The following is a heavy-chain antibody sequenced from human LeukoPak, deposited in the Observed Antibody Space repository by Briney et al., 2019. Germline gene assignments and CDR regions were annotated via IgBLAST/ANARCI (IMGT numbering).Heavy chain of an antibody. CDR3: ARDDCSGGSCYFDY. CDR1: GFTFSSYG. Sequence: GGSLRLSCAASGFTFSSYGMHWVRQAPGKGLGWVAVISYDGSNKYYADSVKGRFTISRDNSKNTLYLQMNSLRAEDTAVYYCARDDCSGGSCYFDYWGQGTLVTASS. D-gene: IGHD2-15*01. V-gene: IGHV3-30*19. CDR2: ISYDGSNK. J-gene: IGHJ4*02.